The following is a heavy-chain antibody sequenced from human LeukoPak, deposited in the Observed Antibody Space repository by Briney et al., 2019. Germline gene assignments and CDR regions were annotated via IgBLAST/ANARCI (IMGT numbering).Heavy chain of an antibody. V-gene: IGHV3-15*01. D-gene: IGHD3-22*01. CDR3: AASYYDSSGYRA. CDR2: IKSKTDGGTT. CDR1: GFVFSNYA. Sequence: GGSLRLSCAASGFVFSNYAMTWVRQAPGKGLEWVGRIKSKTDGGTTDDAAPVKGRFTISRDDSKNTLYLQMNSLKTEDTAVYYCAASYYDSSGYRAWGQGTLVTVSS. J-gene: IGHJ5*02.